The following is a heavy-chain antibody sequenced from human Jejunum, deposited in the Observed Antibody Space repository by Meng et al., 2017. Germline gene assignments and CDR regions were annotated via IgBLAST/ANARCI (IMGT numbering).Heavy chain of an antibody. CDR3: ARATAGNSEYFQN. J-gene: IGHJ1*01. CDR2: IHYSGGT. D-gene: IGHD4-23*01. Sequence: QGRRQESGHGLVKPAKTLFLTCTVSGGSMNSAGHYWSWIRQDPGKGLEWIGYIHYSGGTYYNPSLKSRVTISVDTSKNQFSLKLNSVSAADTAVYYCARATAGNSEYFQNWGQGTLVTVSS. V-gene: IGHV4-31*03. CDR1: GGSMNSAGHY.